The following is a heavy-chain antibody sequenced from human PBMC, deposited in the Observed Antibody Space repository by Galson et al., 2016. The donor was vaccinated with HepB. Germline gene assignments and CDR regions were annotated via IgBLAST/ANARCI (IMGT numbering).Heavy chain of an antibody. Sequence: SLRLSCAASGFNFGGHGMHWVRQAPGRGLEWVAVISSDERDKQYGASVKGRFTVSRDNSRNTLFLQMNSLRVEDTAIYYCSKLDCGRDCPTDYWGQGTLVTVSS. J-gene: IGHJ4*02. D-gene: IGHD2-21*02. CDR2: ISSDERDK. CDR3: SKLDCGRDCPTDY. CDR1: GFNFGGHG. V-gene: IGHV3-30*18.